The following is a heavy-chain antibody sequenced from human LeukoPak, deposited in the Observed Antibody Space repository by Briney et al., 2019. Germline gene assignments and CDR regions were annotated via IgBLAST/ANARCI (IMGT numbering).Heavy chain of an antibody. D-gene: IGHD3-22*01. CDR2: ISAYNGNT. V-gene: IGHV1-18*01. CDR1: GYTFTSYG. CDR3: ARGSTTYYYDSSGYYGHGMDV. J-gene: IGHJ6*02. Sequence: ASVKVSCKASGYTFTSYGISWVRQAPGQGLEWMGWISAYNGNTNYAQKLQGRVTMTTDTSTSTAYMELSSLRSEDTAVYYCARGSTTYYYDSSGYYGHGMDVWGQGTTVTVSS.